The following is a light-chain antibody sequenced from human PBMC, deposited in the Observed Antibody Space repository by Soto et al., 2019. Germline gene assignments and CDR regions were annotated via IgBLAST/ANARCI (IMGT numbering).Light chain of an antibody. CDR2: DAS. CDR1: QTISKW. J-gene: IGKJ1*01. V-gene: IGKV1-5*01. CDR3: QQYKDYWT. Sequence: DIQMTQSPSTLSAAVGDRVTITCRASQTISKWLAWYQQKPGQAPKLLIYDASTLESGVPSRFTGSGSGTEFSLTITSLQPEDFASYYCQQYKDYWTFGQGTKVDI.